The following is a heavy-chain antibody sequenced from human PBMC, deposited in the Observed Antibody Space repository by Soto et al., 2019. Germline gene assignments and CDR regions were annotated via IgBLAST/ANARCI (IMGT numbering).Heavy chain of an antibody. Sequence: QVQLVQSGGEVKKPEASVKVSCKASGYTFTSHGISWVRQAPGQGPEWMGWISAHNGDTNYAQKLQGRVTVTTDTSTSTAYLELRSLRSEDTAIYDCARMLPGSNADYYHYMDVWGKGTTVTVSS. D-gene: IGHD3-16*01. CDR3: ARMLPGSNADYYHYMDV. J-gene: IGHJ6*03. CDR1: GYTFTSHG. V-gene: IGHV1-18*01. CDR2: ISAHNGDT.